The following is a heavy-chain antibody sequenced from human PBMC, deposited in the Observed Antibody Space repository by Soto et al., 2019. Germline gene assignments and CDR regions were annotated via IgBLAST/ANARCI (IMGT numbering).Heavy chain of an antibody. CDR3: ARDRGYSYGYGINWFDP. CDR1: GGSISSYY. J-gene: IGHJ5*02. V-gene: IGHV4-59*01. D-gene: IGHD5-18*01. CDR2: IYYSGST. Sequence: SETLSLTCTVSGGSISSYYWSWIRQPPGKGLEWIGYIYYSGSTNYNPSLKSRVTISVDTSKNQFSLKLSSVTAADTAVYYCARDRGYSYGYGINWFDPWRQGTLVTV.